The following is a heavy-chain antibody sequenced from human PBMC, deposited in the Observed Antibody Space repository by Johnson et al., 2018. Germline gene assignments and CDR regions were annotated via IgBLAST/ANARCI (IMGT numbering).Heavy chain of an antibody. CDR2: IRSKANSYAT. Sequence: VQLQESGGGLVQXGGSXKLXCAASGFTFSGSAMHWVRQASGKGLEGVGSIRSKANSYATAYAESVKGRFTISRDDTKNTAYLQMNSLKTEDTAVYYCTSEGHLGQGTLVTVSS. CDR1: GFTFSGSA. CDR3: TSEGH. J-gene: IGHJ1*01. V-gene: IGHV3-73*01.